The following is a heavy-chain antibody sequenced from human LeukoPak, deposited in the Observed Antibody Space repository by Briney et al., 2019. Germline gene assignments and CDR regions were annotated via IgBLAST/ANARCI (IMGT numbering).Heavy chain of an antibody. CDR3: ASQFWWAAVAGTTLDY. D-gene: IGHD6-19*01. J-gene: IGHJ4*02. Sequence: PGGSLRLSCIASGSTFSDYWMSWVRQAPGGGLEWVANIKEDGSEKYYMDSVKGRFTISRDNAKISLYLQMNSLRAEDTAVYYCASQFWWAAVAGTTLDYWGQGTLVTVSS. V-gene: IGHV3-7*05. CDR2: IKEDGSEK. CDR1: GSTFSDYW.